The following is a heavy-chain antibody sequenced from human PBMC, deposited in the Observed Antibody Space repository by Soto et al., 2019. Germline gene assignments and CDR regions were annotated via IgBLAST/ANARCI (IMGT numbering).Heavy chain of an antibody. Sequence: EVQLLESGGGLVQPGGSLRLTCAASGFTFSSYAMSWVRQAPGKGLEWISAIRVSGDSTYYADSVKGRFTISRDNSKNTLYLQMNSLRAEDTAVYYCAKVIDSKDYWGQGTLVTVSS. D-gene: IGHD3-16*02. V-gene: IGHV3-23*01. CDR1: GFTFSSYA. J-gene: IGHJ4*02. CDR2: IRVSGDST. CDR3: AKVIDSKDY.